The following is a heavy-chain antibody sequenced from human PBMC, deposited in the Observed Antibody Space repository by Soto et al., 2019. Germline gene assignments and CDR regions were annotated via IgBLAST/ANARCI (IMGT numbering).Heavy chain of an antibody. V-gene: IGHV4-34*01. CDR3: ASHYYGSGSYYKSY. Sequence: QVQLQQWGAGLLKPSETLSLTCAVYGGSFSGYYWSWIRQPPGKGLEWIGEINHSGSTNYNPSLKSRVTISVDTSKNQFSLKLSSVTAADTAVYYCASHYYGSGSYYKSYWGQGTLVTVSS. J-gene: IGHJ4*02. CDR1: GGSFSGYY. CDR2: INHSGST. D-gene: IGHD3-10*01.